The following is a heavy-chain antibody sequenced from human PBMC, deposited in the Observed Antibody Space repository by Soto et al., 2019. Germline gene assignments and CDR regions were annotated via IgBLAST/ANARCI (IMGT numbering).Heavy chain of an antibody. CDR3: ARPTSGYYHDAFDI. D-gene: IGHD3-22*01. V-gene: IGHV1-69*01. CDR1: GGTFPSDT. Sequence: QMQLMQSGSEVKKPGSSVKVYCKASGGTFPSDTISWVRQSPGQGLEWMGGIVPIFGTPNYAQKFQGRVPIPADGSTNTAYMELSSLRSEDTAVYYCARPTSGYYHDAFDIWGQGTLVTVSS. J-gene: IGHJ3*02. CDR2: IVPIFGTP.